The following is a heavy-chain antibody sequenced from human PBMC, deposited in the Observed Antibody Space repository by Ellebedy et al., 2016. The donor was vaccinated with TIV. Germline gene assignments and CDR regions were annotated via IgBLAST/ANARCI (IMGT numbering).Heavy chain of an antibody. J-gene: IGHJ5*02. V-gene: IGHV3-23*01. CDR3: AKGGFRNWFDP. D-gene: IGHD1-14*01. Sequence: GESLKISCAASGFTLSSYVMSWVRQAPGKRLERVAAISSDGAEIYYADSVKGRFTISRDTSKNTLYLHMNSLRVEDTAIYYCAKGGFRNWFDPWGQGTLVTVSS. CDR2: ISSDGAEI. CDR1: GFTLSSYV.